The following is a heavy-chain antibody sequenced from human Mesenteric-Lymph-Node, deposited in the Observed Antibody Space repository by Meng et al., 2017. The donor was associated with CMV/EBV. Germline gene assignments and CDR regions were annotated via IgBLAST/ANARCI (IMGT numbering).Heavy chain of an antibody. Sequence: SGYSFISYWIGWVRQMPGKGLEWMGSIFPSDSDTRYSPAFQGQVTMSVDKSTSTAYLQWSSVKASDSARCYCARHDCDSTSCYYSPEYWGQGTLVTVSS. CDR2: IFPSDSDT. CDR1: GYSFISYW. CDR3: ARHDCDSTSCYYSPEY. J-gene: IGHJ4*02. V-gene: IGHV5-51*01. D-gene: IGHD2-2*01.